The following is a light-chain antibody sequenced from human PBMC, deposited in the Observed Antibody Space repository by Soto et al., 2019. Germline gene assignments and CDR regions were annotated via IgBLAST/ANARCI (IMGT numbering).Light chain of an antibody. J-gene: IGKJ3*01. CDR2: GAS. CDR1: QSVSSSY. V-gene: IGKV3D-15*01. CDR3: QRYNNWPS. Sequence: ILLTQSPCILSLSPGERATLSFRASQSVSSSYLAWYQQKPGQAPSLLIYGASRRATGIPARFSGSGSGTDFTLTISSLQSEDFAVYYCQRYNNWPSFGPGTKVDIK.